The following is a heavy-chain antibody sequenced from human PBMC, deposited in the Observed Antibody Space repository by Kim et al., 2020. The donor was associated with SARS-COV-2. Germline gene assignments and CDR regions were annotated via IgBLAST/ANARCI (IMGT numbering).Heavy chain of an antibody. CDR1: GFTFTNYW. D-gene: IGHD3-22*01. Sequence: GGSLRLSCAASGFTFTNYWMTWVRQAPGKGLEWVANIKQDGSEKYYVYSVKGRFTISRDNAKNSLHLQRNSLRAEDTAVYYCARDRHSSSAGRSDYWGQG. CDR2: IKQDGSEK. V-gene: IGHV3-7*01. J-gene: IGHJ4*02. CDR3: ARDRHSSSAGRSDY.